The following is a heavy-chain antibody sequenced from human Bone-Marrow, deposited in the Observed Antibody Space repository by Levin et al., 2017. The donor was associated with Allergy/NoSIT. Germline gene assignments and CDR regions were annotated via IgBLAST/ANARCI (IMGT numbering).Heavy chain of an antibody. D-gene: IGHD4-17*01. CDR2: INHSGST. CDR1: GGSFSGYY. J-gene: IGHJ4*02. CDR3: ARVRPPYYGDYVDY. Sequence: SCAVYGGSFSGYYWSWIRQPPGKGLEWIGEINHSGSTNYNPSLKSRVTISVDTSKNQFSLKLSSVTAADTAVYYCARVRPPYYGDYVDYWGQGTLVTVSS. V-gene: IGHV4-34*01.